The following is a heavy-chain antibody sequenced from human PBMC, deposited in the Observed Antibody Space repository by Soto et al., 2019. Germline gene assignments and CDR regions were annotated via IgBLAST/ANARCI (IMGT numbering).Heavy chain of an antibody. D-gene: IGHD3-10*01. V-gene: IGHV1-2*02. J-gene: IGHJ4*02. CDR2: INPNSGGT. Sequence: ASVKVSCKASGYTFTGYYMHWVRRAPGQGLEWMGWINPNSGGTNYAQKFQGRVTMTRDTSISTAYMELSRLRSDDTAVYYCARDALWFGELPTHFDYWGQGTLVTVSS. CDR1: GYTFTGYY. CDR3: ARDALWFGELPTHFDY.